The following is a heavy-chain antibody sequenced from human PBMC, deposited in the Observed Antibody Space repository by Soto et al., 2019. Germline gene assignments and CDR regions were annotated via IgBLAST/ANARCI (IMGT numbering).Heavy chain of an antibody. CDR1: GFTFDDYA. CDR3: ATDLAGKGDYYYYYGMDV. J-gene: IGHJ6*02. V-gene: IGHV3-9*01. D-gene: IGHD6-19*01. CDR2: ISWNSGSI. Sequence: VQLVESGGGLVQPGKSLRLSCAASGFTFDDYAMHWVRQPPGKGLEWVSGISWNSGSIGYADSVKGRFTISRDNAKNSLYLQMNSLRAEDTALYFCATDLAGKGDYYYYYGMDVWGQGTTVTFSS.